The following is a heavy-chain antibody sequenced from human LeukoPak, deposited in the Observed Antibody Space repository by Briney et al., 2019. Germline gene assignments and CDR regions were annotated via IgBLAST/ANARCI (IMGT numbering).Heavy chain of an antibody. CDR3: ARHPPWGPWDP. Sequence: SETLSLTCTVSGGSISGSNYYWGWIRQPPGKGLEWIGGLSFGGNTFYNPSLKSRVTISVDTSKNQFSLKLSSMIAAHTAVYYCARHPPWGPWDPWGQGTLVTGSS. CDR1: GGSISGSNYY. CDR2: LSFGGNT. V-gene: IGHV4-39*01. J-gene: IGHJ5*02. D-gene: IGHD7-27*01.